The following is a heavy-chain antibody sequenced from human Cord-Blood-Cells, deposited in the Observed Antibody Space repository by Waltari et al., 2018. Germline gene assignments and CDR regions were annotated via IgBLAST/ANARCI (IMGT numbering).Heavy chain of an antibody. CDR2: IYSGGST. D-gene: IGHD6-13*01. CDR1: GFTVSTHY. V-gene: IGHV3-53*01. CDR3: ARDRDSSSWYDY. J-gene: IGHJ4*02. Sequence: EVQLVESGGGLIQPGGSLRLSCAASGFTVSTHYISWVRQAPGKGLEWVSVIYSGGSTYYADSVKGRFTISRDNSKNTLYLQMNSLRAEDTAVYYCARDRDSSSWYDYWGQGTLVTVSS.